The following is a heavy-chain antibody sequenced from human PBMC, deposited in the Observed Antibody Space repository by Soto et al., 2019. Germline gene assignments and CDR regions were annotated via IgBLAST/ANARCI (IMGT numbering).Heavy chain of an antibody. V-gene: IGHV4-4*02. CDR3: AGRRDGSGSLDY. Sequence: QVQLQESGPGLMKPSGTLSLTCAVSGGSISSNNWWSWVRQPPGKGLEWIAEIYHSGSTNYNPSLKSRVTMSVDKSRDQFSVKLSSVTAADTAVYYCAGRRDGSGSLDYWGQGTLVTVSS. D-gene: IGHD3-10*01. CDR2: IYHSGST. J-gene: IGHJ4*02. CDR1: GGSISSNNW.